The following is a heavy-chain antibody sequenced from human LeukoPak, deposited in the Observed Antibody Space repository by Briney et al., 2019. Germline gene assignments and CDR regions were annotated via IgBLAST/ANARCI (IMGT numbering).Heavy chain of an antibody. CDR2: INSDGSST. D-gene: IGHD4-17*01. J-gene: IGHJ4*02. CDR1: GFTFSSYW. CDR3: AKDSTTVTTLIDY. V-gene: IGHV3-74*01. Sequence: GGSLRLSCAASGFTFSSYWMHWVRQAPGKGPVWVSRINSDGSSTSYADSVKGRFTISRDNAKNSLYLQMNSLRAEDTALYYCAKDSTTVTTLIDYWGQGTLVTVSS.